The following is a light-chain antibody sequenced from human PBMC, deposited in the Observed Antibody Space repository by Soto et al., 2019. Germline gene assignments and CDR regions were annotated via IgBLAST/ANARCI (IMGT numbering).Light chain of an antibody. CDR2: GAS. V-gene: IGKV3-15*01. CDR3: QQYNNWPIT. Sequence: EIVLTQSPGTLSLSPCERSTLSCRASQSVSNNYLAWYQQKPGQAPRLLIYGASTRAAGIPARFSGSGSGTEFTLTISSLQSEDFAVYYCQQYNNWPITFGQGTRLEIK. CDR1: QSVSNN. J-gene: IGKJ5*01.